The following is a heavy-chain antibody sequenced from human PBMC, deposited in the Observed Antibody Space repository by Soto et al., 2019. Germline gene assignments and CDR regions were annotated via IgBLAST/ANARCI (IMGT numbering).Heavy chain of an antibody. Sequence: QVRLQESGPGLVKPSGTLSLTCAVSGGSISNINWWSWVRQTPGKGLEWIGEFYRTGSTNYNPSLNGRVSISVDKSKNQFSLNLNSVTAADTAVYYCAKSDDSAWYFDYWGQGTLVSVSS. CDR2: FYRTGST. J-gene: IGHJ4*02. CDR1: GGSISNINW. V-gene: IGHV4-4*02. CDR3: AKSDDSAWYFDY. D-gene: IGHD6-19*01.